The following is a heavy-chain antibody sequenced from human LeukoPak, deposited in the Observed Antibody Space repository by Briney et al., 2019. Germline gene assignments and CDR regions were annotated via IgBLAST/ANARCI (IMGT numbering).Heavy chain of an antibody. J-gene: IGHJ6*02. V-gene: IGHV4-4*07. CDR2: IYSSGTT. Sequence: SETLSLTCTVSGGSISNYYWSWIRHPAGKGLEWIGPIYSSGTTNYNPSLNSRVTMSVDTSTTQFSLKLSSVTAADTAVYFCARETGAPTRAMDVWGQGTTVTVSS. CDR1: GGSISNYY. CDR3: ARETGAPTRAMDV. D-gene: IGHD3-10*01.